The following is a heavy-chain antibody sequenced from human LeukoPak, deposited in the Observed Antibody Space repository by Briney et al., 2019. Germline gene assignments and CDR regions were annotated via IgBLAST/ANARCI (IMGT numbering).Heavy chain of an antibody. J-gene: IGHJ4*02. CDR3: AKDIGIVVVITTFDY. CDR1: GFTFSSYA. Sequence: PGGSLRLSCAASGFTFSSYAMSWVRQAPGKGLEWVSAISGSGGSTYYADSVKGRFTISRDNSENTLYLQMNSLRAEDTAVYYCAKDIGIVVVITTFDYWGQGTLVTVSS. CDR2: ISGSGGST. V-gene: IGHV3-23*01. D-gene: IGHD3-22*01.